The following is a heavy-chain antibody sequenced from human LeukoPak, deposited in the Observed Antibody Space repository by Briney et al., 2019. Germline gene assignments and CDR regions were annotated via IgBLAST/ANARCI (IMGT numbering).Heavy chain of an antibody. CDR1: GFTFSSYG. J-gene: IGHJ4*02. D-gene: IGHD2-2*01. CDR2: VSATGYTT. Sequence: GALRLSCVASGFTFSSYGMSWVRQAPGKGLEWVSYVSATGYTTSYADSVKGRFTISRDNAKNTVFLQMNSLRAEDTAVYYCAHGSMYQLDSWGQGTLVTVST. V-gene: IGHV3-23*01. CDR3: AHGSMYQLDS.